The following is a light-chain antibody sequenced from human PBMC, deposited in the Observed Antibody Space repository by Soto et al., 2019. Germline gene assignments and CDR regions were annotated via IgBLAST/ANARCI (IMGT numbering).Light chain of an antibody. CDR2: DNR. CDR1: SSNIGGNY. Sequence: QSVLTQPPSVSAAPGQKVTISCSGSSSNIGGNYVSWYQQLPRAAPKLLIYDNRKRFSGIPDRFSGSKSGTSATLAITGLQTGDDANYSCGTWDSSLPTVVFGGGSLLPVL. V-gene: IGLV1-51*01. J-gene: IGLJ2*01. CDR3: GTWDSSLPTVV.